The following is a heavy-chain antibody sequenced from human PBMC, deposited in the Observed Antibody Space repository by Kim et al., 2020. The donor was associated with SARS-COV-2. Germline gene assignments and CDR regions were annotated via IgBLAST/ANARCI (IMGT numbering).Heavy chain of an antibody. Sequence: DSVKGRCTIHQDNYRNTVYLQINNLRAEDTAVYYCARDVNQDYAYDYGMDVWGQGTTVTVSS. J-gene: IGHJ6*02. D-gene: IGHD4-17*01. CDR3: ARDVNQDYAYDYGMDV. V-gene: IGHV3-30*07.